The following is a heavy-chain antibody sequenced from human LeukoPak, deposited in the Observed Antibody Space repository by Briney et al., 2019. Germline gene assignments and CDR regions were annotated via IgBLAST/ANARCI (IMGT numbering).Heavy chain of an antibody. CDR1: GFTFSSYG. V-gene: IGHV3-30*18. D-gene: IGHD1-26*01. CDR2: ISYDGINK. CDR3: AKDNSGSSTGGYYFDS. J-gene: IGHJ4*02. Sequence: PGSSLRLFCAASGFTFSSYGMHWVRQAPGKGLEWVAVISYDGINKYYADSVKGRFTISRDNSKNTLYLQMNSLRAEDTAVYYCAKDNSGSSTGGYYFDSWGQGTLVTVSS.